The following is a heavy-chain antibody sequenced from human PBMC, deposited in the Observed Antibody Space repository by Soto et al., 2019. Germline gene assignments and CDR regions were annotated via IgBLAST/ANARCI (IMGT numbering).Heavy chain of an antibody. Sequence: SETLSLTCTVSGGSISSSSYYWGWIRQPPGKGLEWIGSIYYSGSTYYNPSLKSRVTISVDTSKNQFSLKLSSVTAADTAVYYCASLLRGIAAAGTYYYYMDVWGKGTTVTVSS. CDR1: GGSISSSSYY. J-gene: IGHJ6*03. CDR3: ASLLRGIAAAGTYYYYMDV. D-gene: IGHD6-13*01. V-gene: IGHV4-39*01. CDR2: IYYSGST.